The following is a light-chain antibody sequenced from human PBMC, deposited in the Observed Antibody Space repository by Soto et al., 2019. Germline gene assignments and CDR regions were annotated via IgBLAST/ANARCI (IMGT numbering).Light chain of an antibody. V-gene: IGKV3-20*01. Sequence: ESVLTQSPGTLSLSPGERATLSCRTSQSVSNRFFAWYQLKPGQAPRLLIYGISSRATGIPDRFSGSGSGTDFTLTISRLEPEDFVMYDCQQYSTLPHTFGQGTKLEVK. CDR1: QSVSNRF. J-gene: IGKJ2*01. CDR2: GIS. CDR3: QQYSTLPHT.